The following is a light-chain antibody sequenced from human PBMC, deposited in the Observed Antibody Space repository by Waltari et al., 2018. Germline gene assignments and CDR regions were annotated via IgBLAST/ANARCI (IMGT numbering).Light chain of an antibody. Sequence: SYDLTQPPSVSASLGQTASITCSGDKLGDKYTPWYQQKPGQSPVLVINQDTKRPSVIPERFTGSNSGNTATLTVSVTQAVDEASYYCQTWDSNTVVFGGGTTLTVL. CDR3: QTWDSNTVV. CDR1: KLGDKY. CDR2: QDT. V-gene: IGLV3-1*01. J-gene: IGLJ2*01.